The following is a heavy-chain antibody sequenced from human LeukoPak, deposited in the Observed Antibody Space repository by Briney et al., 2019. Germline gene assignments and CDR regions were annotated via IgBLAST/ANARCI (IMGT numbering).Heavy chain of an antibody. V-gene: IGHV4-34*01. CDR2: INHSGST. CDR3: ARGGNGYYYGSGSLPHDY. J-gene: IGHJ4*02. D-gene: IGHD3-10*01. Sequence: SETLSLTCAVDGRSFRGYYWSWVRQPPGKGLGWIGEINHSGSTNYNPSLKGRVTISVDTSKNQSSLKLSSVTAADTAVYYCARGGNGYYYGSGSLPHDYWGQGTLVTVSS. CDR1: GRSFRGYY.